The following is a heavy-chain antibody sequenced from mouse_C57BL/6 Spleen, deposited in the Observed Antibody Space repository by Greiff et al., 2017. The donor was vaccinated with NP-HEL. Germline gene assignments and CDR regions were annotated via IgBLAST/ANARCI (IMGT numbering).Heavy chain of an antibody. CDR1: GYAFSSYW. CDR3: ARGGYYDYDESYMDY. V-gene: IGHV1-80*01. CDR2: IYPGDGDT. D-gene: IGHD2-4*01. J-gene: IGHJ4*01. Sequence: VQLQQSGAELVKPGASVKISCKASGYAFSSYWMNWVKQRPGKGLEWIGQIYPGDGDTNYNGKFKGKATLTADKSSSTAYMQLSSLTSEDSAVYFCARGGYYDYDESYMDYWGQGTSVTVSS.